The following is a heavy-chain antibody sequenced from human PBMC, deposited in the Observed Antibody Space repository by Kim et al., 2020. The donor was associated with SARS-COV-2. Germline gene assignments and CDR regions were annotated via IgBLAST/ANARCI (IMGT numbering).Heavy chain of an antibody. Sequence: SHPSLKSRVTISVDTSKNQFSLRLSSVSAADTAVYYCARGQYNSGWDLDYWGQGSLVTVSS. V-gene: IGHV4-59*09. D-gene: IGHD6-19*01. CDR3: ARGQYNSGWDLDY. J-gene: IGHJ4*02.